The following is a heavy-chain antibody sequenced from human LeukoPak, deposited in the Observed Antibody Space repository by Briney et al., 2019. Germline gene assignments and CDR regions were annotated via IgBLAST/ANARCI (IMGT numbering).Heavy chain of an antibody. Sequence: GGSLRLSCAASGLTFSSYWMHWVRQAPGKGLVWVSRINSDGSSTSYADSVKGRFTISRDNAKNTLYLQMNSLRAEDTAVYYCARVVSDNYYGSGTYDYWGQGTLVTVSS. J-gene: IGHJ4*02. D-gene: IGHD3-10*01. CDR3: ARVVSDNYYGSGTYDY. CDR2: INSDGSST. V-gene: IGHV3-74*01. CDR1: GLTFSSYW.